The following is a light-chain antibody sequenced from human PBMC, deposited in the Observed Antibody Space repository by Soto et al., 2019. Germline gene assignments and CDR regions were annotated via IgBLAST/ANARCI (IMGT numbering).Light chain of an antibody. Sequence: QSVLTQPPSASGTPGQRVTISCSGSSSNIGTNYVYWYQQLPGTAPKLLIYSNNQRPSGVPDRFSGSKSGTSASLAISGLRSEDGADYYCAAWDGSLSGWVFGGGTKVTVL. CDR2: SNN. CDR1: SSNIGTNY. CDR3: AAWDGSLSGWV. V-gene: IGLV1-47*02. J-gene: IGLJ3*02.